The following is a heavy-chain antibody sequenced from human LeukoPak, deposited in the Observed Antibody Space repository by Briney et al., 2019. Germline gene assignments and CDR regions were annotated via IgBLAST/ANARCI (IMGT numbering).Heavy chain of an antibody. J-gene: IGHJ5*02. V-gene: IGHV4-34*01. D-gene: IGHD3/OR15-3a*01. Sequence: SETLSLTCAVYGGSFSGYYWSWIRQPPGKGLEWIGEINHSGSTNYNPSLKSRVTMSVDTSKNQFSLKLSSVTAADTAVYYCARDRTGDNWFDPWGQGTLVTVSS. CDR3: ARDRTGDNWFDP. CDR2: INHSGST. CDR1: GGSFSGYY.